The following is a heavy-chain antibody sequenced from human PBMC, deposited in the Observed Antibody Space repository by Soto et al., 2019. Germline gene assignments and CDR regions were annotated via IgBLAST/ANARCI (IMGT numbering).Heavy chain of an antibody. CDR2: ISGSGGST. CDR1: GFTFSSYA. Sequence: GGSLRLSCAASGFTFSSYAMNWVRQAPGKGLEWVSVISGSGGSTYYADSVKGRFTISRDNSKNTLYLQLSSLSSEDTAVYYSARGKWITSDWGPTRENYYQMDVWGQGTTVTVSS. V-gene: IGHV3-23*01. J-gene: IGHJ6*02. D-gene: IGHD7-27*01. CDR3: ARGKWITSDWGPTRENYYQMDV.